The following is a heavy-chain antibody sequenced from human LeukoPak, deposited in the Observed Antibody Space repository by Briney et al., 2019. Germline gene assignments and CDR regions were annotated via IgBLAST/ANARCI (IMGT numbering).Heavy chain of an antibody. CDR1: GGTLSSYA. CDR3: ARSSEAAYYDSRPTGLYYFDY. D-gene: IGHD3-22*01. Sequence: SVKVSCKASGGTLSSYAISWVRQAPGQGLEWMGGIIPIFGTAKYAQKFQGRVTITADESTSTAYMELSRLRSEDTAVYYCARSSEAAYYDSRPTGLYYFDYWGQGTLVTVSS. V-gene: IGHV1-69*13. CDR2: IIPIFGTA. J-gene: IGHJ4*02.